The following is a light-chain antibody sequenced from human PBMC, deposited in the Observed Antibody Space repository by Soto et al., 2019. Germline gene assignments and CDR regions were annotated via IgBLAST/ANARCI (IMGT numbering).Light chain of an antibody. CDR2: LVS. J-gene: IGKJ2*01. V-gene: IGKV2-28*01. CDR1: QSLLHSNGYTY. Sequence: DIVLTQSPLSLPVTPGEPASISCRSSQSLLHSNGYTYLDWYLQKPGQSPQLLIYLVSNRASGVPDRFSGSGSVTDFTLKISSVEAEDVGVYYCMQALQTRTFGQGTKLEIK. CDR3: MQALQTRT.